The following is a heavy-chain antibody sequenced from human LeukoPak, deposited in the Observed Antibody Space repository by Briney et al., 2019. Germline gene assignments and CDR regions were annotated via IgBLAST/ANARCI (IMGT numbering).Heavy chain of an antibody. CDR3: ARGVFPDP. CDR1: GFTFSSYS. J-gene: IGHJ5*02. Sequence: GGSLRLSCAASGFTFSSYSMNWVRQAPGKGLEWVSYISSSSSTIYYADSVKGRFTISRDNAKNSLYLQMNSLRAEDTAVYYCARGVFPDPWGQGTLVTVST. CDR2: ISSSSSTI. V-gene: IGHV3-48*01.